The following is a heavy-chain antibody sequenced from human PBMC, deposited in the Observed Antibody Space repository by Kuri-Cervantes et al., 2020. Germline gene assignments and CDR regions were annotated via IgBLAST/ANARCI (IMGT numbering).Heavy chain of an antibody. Sequence: ASVKVSCKASGYTFTSYYMHWVRQAPGQGLEWMGWISGYNGNTNYAQNLQGRVTLTTDRFTSTAYMELRSLRSDDTAVYYCARVDVPPWGKMATFSSVPINWGQGTLVTVSS. V-gene: IGHV1-18*04. CDR3: ARVDVPPWGKMATFSSVPIN. D-gene: IGHD5-24*01. CDR1: GYTFTSYY. J-gene: IGHJ4*02. CDR2: ISGYNGNT.